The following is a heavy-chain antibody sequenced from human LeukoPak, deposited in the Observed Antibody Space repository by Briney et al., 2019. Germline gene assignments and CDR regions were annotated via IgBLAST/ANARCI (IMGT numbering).Heavy chain of an antibody. D-gene: IGHD3-3*01. Sequence: PGGSLRLSCAASGFTFSSYWLSWVRQAPGKGLEWVANIKQDGSEKYYVDSVKGRFTISRDNAKNSLYLQMNSLRAEDTAVYYCGGSGYPYYYYYMDFWGKGTTVTVSS. CDR3: GGSGYPYYYYYMDF. V-gene: IGHV3-7*01. J-gene: IGHJ6*03. CDR1: GFTFSSYW. CDR2: IKQDGSEK.